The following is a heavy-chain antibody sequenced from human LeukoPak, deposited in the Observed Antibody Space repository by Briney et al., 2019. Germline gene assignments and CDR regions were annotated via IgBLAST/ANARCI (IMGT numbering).Heavy chain of an antibody. CDR2: ISAYNGNT. D-gene: IGHD6-19*01. J-gene: IGHJ4*02. CDR3: ARGSSGTFDY. V-gene: IGHV1-18*01. Sequence: ASVKVSCKASGYTFTSYGISWVRQAPGQGLEWMGWISAYNGNTNYAQKLQGRVTMTRNTSISTAYMELSSLRSEDTAVYYCARGSSGTFDYWGQGTLVTVSS. CDR1: GYTFTSYG.